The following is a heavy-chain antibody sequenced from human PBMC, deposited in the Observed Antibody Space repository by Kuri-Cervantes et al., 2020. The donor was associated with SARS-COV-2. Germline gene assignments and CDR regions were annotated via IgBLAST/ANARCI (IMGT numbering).Heavy chain of an antibody. D-gene: IGHD3-22*01. Sequence: GESLKISCAASGFTFSSYSMNWVRQAPGKGLEWVSYISSSSSTIYYADSVKGRFTISRDNAKNSLYLQMNSLRAEDTAVYYCARDAPSYYDSSGLTDYWGQGTLVTVSS. CDR2: ISSSSSTI. V-gene: IGHV3-48*04. CDR3: ARDAPSYYDSSGLTDY. CDR1: GFTFSSYS. J-gene: IGHJ4*02.